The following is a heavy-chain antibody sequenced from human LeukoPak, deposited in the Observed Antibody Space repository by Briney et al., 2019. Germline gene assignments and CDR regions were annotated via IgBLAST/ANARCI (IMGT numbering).Heavy chain of an antibody. V-gene: IGHV4-34*01. CDR1: DGSFSGYY. D-gene: IGHD3-22*01. Sequence: SETLSLTCAVYDGSFSGYYWSWIRQPPGKGLEWIGEINHSGSTNYNPSLKSRVTISVDTSKNQFSLKLSSVTAADTAVYYCARGSFYYDSSGYYLYRGFDYWGQGTLVTVSS. CDR3: ARGSFYYDSSGYYLYRGFDY. J-gene: IGHJ4*02. CDR2: INHSGST.